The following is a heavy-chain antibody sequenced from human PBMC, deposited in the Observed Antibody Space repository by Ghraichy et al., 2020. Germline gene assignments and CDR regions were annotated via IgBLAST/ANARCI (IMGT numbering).Heavy chain of an antibody. CDR3: ARHGYYEFCGGPQD. CDR1: GGSISSNSY. J-gene: IGHJ4*02. D-gene: IGHD3-3*01. V-gene: IGHV4-39*01. CDR2: FYYSGTT. Sequence: ESLNITCTVSGGSISSNSYWGWIRQPPGKGLEWIGTFYYSGTTYSIPSLKSRVTVSVDTSKNQFSLKLSSVTAADTAVYYCARHGYYEFCGGPQDWGQGTLVTVSS.